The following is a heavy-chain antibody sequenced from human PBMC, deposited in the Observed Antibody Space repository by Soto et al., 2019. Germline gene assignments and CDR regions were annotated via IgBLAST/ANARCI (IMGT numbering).Heavy chain of an antibody. V-gene: IGHV3-21*01. D-gene: IGHD6-19*01. CDR2: ISSSSYI. CDR1: GFTFSSYS. CDR3: ARAGTTSLSSGWFDP. Sequence: GGSLRLSCAASGFTFSSYSMNWVRQAPGKGLEWVSSISSSSYIYYADSVKGRFTISRDNAKNSLYLQMNSLRAEDTAVYYCARAGTTSLSSGWFDPWGQGTLVTVSS. J-gene: IGHJ5*02.